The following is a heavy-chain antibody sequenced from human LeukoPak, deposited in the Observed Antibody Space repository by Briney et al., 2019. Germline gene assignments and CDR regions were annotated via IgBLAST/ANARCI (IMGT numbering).Heavy chain of an antibody. J-gene: IGHJ4*02. CDR1: GFTVSSYA. CDR3: AKEGYSSSWYYEPTDY. V-gene: IGHV3-23*01. D-gene: IGHD6-13*01. CDR2: ISGSGGST. Sequence: GGSLRLACAASGFTVSSYAMGWVRPAPGKGLEWVSAISGSGGSTYYADSVKGRFTISRDNSKSTLYLQMNSLRAEDTAVYYCAKEGYSSSWYYEPTDYWGQGTLVTVSS.